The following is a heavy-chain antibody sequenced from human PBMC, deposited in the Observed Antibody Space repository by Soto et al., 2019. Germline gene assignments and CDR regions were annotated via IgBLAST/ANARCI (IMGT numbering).Heavy chain of an antibody. CDR3: ARDGYSSGWSRGGFDP. D-gene: IGHD6-19*01. V-gene: IGHV3-21*01. Sequence: EVQLVESGGGLVKPGGSLRLSCAASGFTFSSYSMNWVRQAPGKGLEWVSSISSSSSYIYYADSVKGRFTISRDNAKNSLHLQMNSLSAGDTSVYYCARDGYSSGWSRGGFDPWGQGTLVTVSS. CDR1: GFTFSSYS. J-gene: IGHJ5*02. CDR2: ISSSSSYI.